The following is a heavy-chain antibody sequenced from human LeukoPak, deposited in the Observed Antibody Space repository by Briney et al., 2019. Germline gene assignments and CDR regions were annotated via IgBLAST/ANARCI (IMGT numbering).Heavy chain of an antibody. CDR2: MNPNSGNT. J-gene: IGHJ4*02. CDR3: AKASVWTMVRVVSYFDE. Sequence: EASVKVSCKASGYTFTSYDINWVRQATGQGLEWMGWMNPNSGNTGYAQKFQGRVTMTRNTSISTAYMELSSLRSEDTAVYYCAKASVWTMVRVVSYFDEWGQGIQVTVSS. V-gene: IGHV1-8*01. CDR1: GYTFTSYD. D-gene: IGHD3-10*01.